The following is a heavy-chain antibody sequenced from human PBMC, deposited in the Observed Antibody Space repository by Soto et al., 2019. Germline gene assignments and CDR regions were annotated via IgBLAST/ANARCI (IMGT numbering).Heavy chain of an antibody. D-gene: IGHD6-13*01. V-gene: IGHV5-51*01. Sequence: GESLKISCQASGYTFTTNWIGWVRQMPDKSLEWMGLIYPGDSDTRYSPSFQGQVTISADKSISTVYLRWSSLKASDTAIYYCARVFKSASGGPDYWGQGTLVTVSS. J-gene: IGHJ4*02. CDR1: GYTFTTNW. CDR2: IYPGDSDT. CDR3: ARVFKSASGGPDY.